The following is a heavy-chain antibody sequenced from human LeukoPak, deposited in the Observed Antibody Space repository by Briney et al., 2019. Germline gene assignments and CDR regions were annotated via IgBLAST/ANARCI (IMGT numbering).Heavy chain of an antibody. CDR1: GFIFSGSA. CDR3: TGNYYGSGSYADFDY. D-gene: IGHD3-10*01. J-gene: IGHJ4*02. CDR2: IRSTANGYAT. Sequence: PGGSLRLSCAASGFIFSGSAMHWVRQASGKGLEWVGRIRSTANGYATAYAASVKGRFTISRDDSKNTAYLQMDSLKTEDTAVYYCTGNYYGSGSYADFDYWGQGTLVTVSS. V-gene: IGHV3-73*01.